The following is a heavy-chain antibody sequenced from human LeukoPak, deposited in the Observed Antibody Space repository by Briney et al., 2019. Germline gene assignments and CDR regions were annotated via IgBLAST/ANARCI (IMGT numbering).Heavy chain of an antibody. V-gene: IGHV3-23*01. J-gene: IGHJ3*02. CDR3: AKEDSSGYYGLDAFDI. Sequence: GGSLRLSCAASGFTFSSYSMNWVRRAPGKGLEWVSAISGSGGSTYYADSVKGRFTISRDNSKNTLYLQMNSLRAEDTAVYYCAKEDSSGYYGLDAFDIWGQGTMVTVSS. CDR1: GFTFSSYS. CDR2: ISGSGGST. D-gene: IGHD3-22*01.